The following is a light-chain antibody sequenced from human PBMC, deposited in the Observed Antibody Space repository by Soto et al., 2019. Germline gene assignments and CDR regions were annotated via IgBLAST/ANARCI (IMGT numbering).Light chain of an antibody. CDR3: QQYGSSYLIT. CDR1: QSVSSSH. Sequence: EIVLTQSPGTLSLSPGERATLSCRASQSVSSSHLAWYQQKPGQAPRLIIYGASSRATGIPDRFSGSGAGTDFTLTISRLEPEDFAVYYCQQYGSSYLITFGQGTRLEIK. V-gene: IGKV3-20*01. J-gene: IGKJ5*01. CDR2: GAS.